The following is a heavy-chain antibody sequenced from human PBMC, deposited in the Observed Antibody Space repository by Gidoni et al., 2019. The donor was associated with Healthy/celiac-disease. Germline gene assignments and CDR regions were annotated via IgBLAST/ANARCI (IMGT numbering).Heavy chain of an antibody. CDR3: AKIFSGYDSY. V-gene: IGHV3-23*01. D-gene: IGHD5-12*01. CDR2: ISVRGGST. Sequence: EGQLLETGGGWVQPGGSLRLSWEASGFTFSSYAMSWVRQAPGKGLGWVSAISVRGGSTYYADSVKGRFTISRDNSKNTLYLQMNSLRAEDTAVYYCAKIFSGYDSYWGQGTLVTVSS. J-gene: IGHJ4*02. CDR1: GFTFSSYA.